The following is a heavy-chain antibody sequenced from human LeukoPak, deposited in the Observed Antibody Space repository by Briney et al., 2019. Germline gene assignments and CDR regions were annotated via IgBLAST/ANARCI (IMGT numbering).Heavy chain of an antibody. D-gene: IGHD3-22*01. Sequence: SETLSLTCAVYGGSFSGYYWSWIRQPPGKGREWIGEINHSGSNNYNPSLKSRVTISVDMSKNQFSLKLSSATAADTAVYYCARLPHLGYYYDSSGYPGNYWGQGTLVTVSS. CDR1: GGSFSGYY. CDR3: ARLPHLGYYYDSSGYPGNY. J-gene: IGHJ4*02. V-gene: IGHV4-34*01. CDR2: INHSGSN.